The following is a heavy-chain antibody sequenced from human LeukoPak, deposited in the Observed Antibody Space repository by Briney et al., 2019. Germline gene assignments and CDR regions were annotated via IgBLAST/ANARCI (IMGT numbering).Heavy chain of an antibody. V-gene: IGHV3-33*01. CDR3: ARHYGDYFDY. Sequence: GGSLRLSCAAPGFTFSSYGMHWVRQAPGKGREWVAVIWYDGSNKYYADSVKGRFTISRDNSKNTLYLQMNSLRAEDTAVYYCARHYGDYFDYWGQGTLVTVSS. CDR1: GFTFSSYG. CDR2: IWYDGSNK. D-gene: IGHD4-17*01. J-gene: IGHJ4*02.